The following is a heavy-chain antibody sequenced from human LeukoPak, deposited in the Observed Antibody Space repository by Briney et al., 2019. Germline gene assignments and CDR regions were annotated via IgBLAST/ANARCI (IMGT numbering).Heavy chain of an antibody. CDR1: GGSISSGDYY. CDR2: IYYSGST. V-gene: IGHV4-30-4*01. CDR3: AREPNSDLLHYYGMDV. J-gene: IGHJ6*02. Sequence: SQTLSLTCTVSGGSISSGDYYWSWIRQPPGKGLEWIGYIYYSGSTYYNPSLKSRVTISVDASKNQFSLKLSSVTAADTAVYYCAREPNSDLLHYYGMDVWGQGTTVTVSS. D-gene: IGHD1/OR15-1a*01.